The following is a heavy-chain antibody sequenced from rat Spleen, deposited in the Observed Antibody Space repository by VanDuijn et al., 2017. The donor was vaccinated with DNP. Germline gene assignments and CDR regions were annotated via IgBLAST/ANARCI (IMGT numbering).Heavy chain of an antibody. J-gene: IGHJ2*01. CDR2: ISTGGGNT. Sequence: EVQLVESGGGLVQPGRSMKLSCAASGFTFSHYCMAWVRQAPTKGLEWVASISTGGGNTYYRDSVKGRFTISRDNAKSTLYLQMNSLRSEDMATYYCIRWNSGHFDYWGQGVMVTVSS. CDR3: IRWNSGHFDY. D-gene: IGHD4-3*01. CDR1: GFTFSHYC. V-gene: IGHV5-25*01.